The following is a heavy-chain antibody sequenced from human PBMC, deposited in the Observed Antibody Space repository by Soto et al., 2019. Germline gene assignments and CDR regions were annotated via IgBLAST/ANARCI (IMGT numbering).Heavy chain of an antibody. Sequence: GGSLRLSCAASGFFCSSYDMSWVRQAPGKGLEWVSTILVDGRKFYVDSVKGRFTISRDNSRNTVDLHMSSLSVEDTAIYYCVSWVSAHFDYWGQGTPVTVSS. D-gene: IGHD2-8*01. CDR2: ILVDGRK. CDR1: GFFCSSYD. CDR3: VSWVSAHFDY. V-gene: IGHV3-23*01. J-gene: IGHJ4*02.